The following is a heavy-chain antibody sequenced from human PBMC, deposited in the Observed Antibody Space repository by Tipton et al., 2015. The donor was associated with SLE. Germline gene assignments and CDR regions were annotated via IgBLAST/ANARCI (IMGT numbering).Heavy chain of an antibody. V-gene: IGHV4-59*12. CDR3: ARGGNTVIKY. Sequence: LRLSCTVSGGSISSYYWSWIRQPPGKGLEWIGYIYYSGSTNYNPSLKSRVTISVDTSKNQFSLRLRSVTAADTAVYYCARGGNTVIKYWGQGTLVTVSS. J-gene: IGHJ4*02. CDR1: GGSISSYY. CDR2: IYYSGST. D-gene: IGHD4-17*01.